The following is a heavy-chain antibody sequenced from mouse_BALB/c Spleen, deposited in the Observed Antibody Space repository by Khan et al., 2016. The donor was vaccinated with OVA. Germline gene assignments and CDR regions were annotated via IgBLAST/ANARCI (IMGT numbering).Heavy chain of an antibody. Sequence: EVQLQQSGPELVKPGASVKISCKTSGYTFTEYTMHWVKQSHGKSIEWIGRFNPNNGGTSYNQKFKGRDTLTVDESSSTAYMELRSLTSEDSAVYYCTRRDYYSNNWYFDDGGGGTTVTVSS. CDR3: TRRDYYSNNWYFDD. J-gene: IGHJ1*01. CDR2: FNPNNGGT. V-gene: IGHV1-26*01. CDR1: GYTFTEYT. D-gene: IGHD1-1*01.